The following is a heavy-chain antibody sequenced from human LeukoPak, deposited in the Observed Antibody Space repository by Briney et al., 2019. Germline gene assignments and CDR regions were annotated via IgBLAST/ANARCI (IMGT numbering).Heavy chain of an antibody. V-gene: IGHV3-30*04. J-gene: IGHJ3*02. Sequence: GRSLRLSCAASGFTFSSYAMHWVRQAPGKGLEWVTVISYDGSNKHYADSVKGRFTISRDNSKNTLYLQMNSLRAEDTAVYYCAKDSLRTFRAFDIWGQGTMVTVSS. CDR1: GFTFSSYA. D-gene: IGHD2-21*01. CDR2: ISYDGSNK. CDR3: AKDSLRTFRAFDI.